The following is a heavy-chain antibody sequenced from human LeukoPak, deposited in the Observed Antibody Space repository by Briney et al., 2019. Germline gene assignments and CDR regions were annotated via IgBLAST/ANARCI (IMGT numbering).Heavy chain of an antibody. Sequence: GESLKISCKGSGYSFTSYWIGWVRQMPGKGLEWMGIIYPGDSDTRYSPSFQGQVTISADKSISTAYLQWSSLKAPDTAMYYCARPTNWDAVALDYWGQGTLVTVSS. CDR3: ARPTNWDAVALDY. CDR2: IYPGDSDT. CDR1: GYSFTSYW. D-gene: IGHD7-27*01. V-gene: IGHV5-51*01. J-gene: IGHJ4*02.